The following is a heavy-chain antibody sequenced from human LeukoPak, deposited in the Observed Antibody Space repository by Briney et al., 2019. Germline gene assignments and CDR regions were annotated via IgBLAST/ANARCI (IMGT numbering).Heavy chain of an antibody. CDR3: SRESSSSSDY. Sequence: PSETLSLTCAVSGSSIYTDYYWSWIRPPPGKGLEWIGSIHHNGRIYYSPSLKSRATLSLDTSKNQLSLRLSSLTAADTALYFCSRESSSSSDYWGQGTLVTVSS. CDR1: GSSIYTDYY. J-gene: IGHJ4*02. D-gene: IGHD6-6*01. V-gene: IGHV4-38-2*02. CDR2: IHHNGRI.